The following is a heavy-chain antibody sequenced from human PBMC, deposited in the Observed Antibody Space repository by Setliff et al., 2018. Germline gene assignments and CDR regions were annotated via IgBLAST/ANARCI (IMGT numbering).Heavy chain of an antibody. D-gene: IGHD1-1*01. CDR2: IYHSGST. V-gene: IGHV4-38-2*02. Sequence: SETLSLTCTGSGYSISSGYYWGWIRQPPGKGLEWIGSIYHSGSTYYNPSLKSRVTISVDTSKNQFSLKLSSVTAADTAVYYCARVAGGDWKKRGMDVWGQGTTVTVSS. J-gene: IGHJ6*02. CDR1: GYSISSGYY. CDR3: ARVAGGDWKKRGMDV.